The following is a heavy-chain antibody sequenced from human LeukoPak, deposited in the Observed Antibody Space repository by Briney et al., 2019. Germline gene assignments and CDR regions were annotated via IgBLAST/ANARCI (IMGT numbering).Heavy chain of an antibody. CDR1: GYTFTGYY. J-gene: IGHJ4*02. CDR2: INPNSGGT. Sequence: ASVKVSRKASGYTFTGYYMHWVRQAPGQGLEWMGWINPNSGGTNYAQKFQGRVTMTRDTSISTAYMELSRLRSDDTAVYYCARDPGDNWNDMDYWGQGTLVTVSS. D-gene: IGHD1-1*01. V-gene: IGHV1-2*02. CDR3: ARDPGDNWNDMDY.